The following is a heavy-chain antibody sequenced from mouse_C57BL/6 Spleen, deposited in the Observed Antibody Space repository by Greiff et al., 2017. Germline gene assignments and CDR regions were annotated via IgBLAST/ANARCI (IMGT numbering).Heavy chain of an antibody. CDR3: ARDDYYGSSFAY. D-gene: IGHD1-1*01. V-gene: IGHV3-1*01. Sequence: VQLKESGPGMVKPSQSLSLTCTVTGYSITSGYDWHWIRHFPGNKLEWMGYISYSGSTNYNPSLKSRISITHDTSKNHFFLKLNSVTTEDTATYYCARDDYYGSSFAYWGQGTLVTVSA. CDR2: ISYSGST. J-gene: IGHJ3*01. CDR1: GYSITSGYD.